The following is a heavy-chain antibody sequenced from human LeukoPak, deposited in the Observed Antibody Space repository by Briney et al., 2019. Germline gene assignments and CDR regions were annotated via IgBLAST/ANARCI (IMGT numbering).Heavy chain of an antibody. V-gene: IGHV4-34*01. J-gene: IGHJ4*02. D-gene: IGHD3-10*01. CDR2: INHSGST. Sequence: DPSETLSLTCAVYGGSFSGYYWSWIRQPPGKGLEWIGEINHSGSTNYNPSLKSRVTISVDTSKNQFSLKLSSVTAADTAVYYCARMYYYGSVWGQGTLVTVSS. CDR1: GGSFSGYY. CDR3: ARMYYYGSV.